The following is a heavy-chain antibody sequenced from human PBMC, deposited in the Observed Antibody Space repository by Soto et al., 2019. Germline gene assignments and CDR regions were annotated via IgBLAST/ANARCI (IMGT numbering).Heavy chain of an antibody. CDR2: VSGSGDST. Sequence: EVELLESGGGLVQPGGSLRLSCAASGFTFSSYAMSWVRQGPGKGLEWVSSVSGSGDSTYYADTVKGRFTFSRDNSQNTLYLQMNSLRAEDTAVYYCAKDPTSRVYYYYYYMDVWGKGTTVTVSS. J-gene: IGHJ6*03. V-gene: IGHV3-23*01. CDR1: GFTFSSYA. D-gene: IGHD1-26*01. CDR3: AKDPTSRVYYYYYYMDV.